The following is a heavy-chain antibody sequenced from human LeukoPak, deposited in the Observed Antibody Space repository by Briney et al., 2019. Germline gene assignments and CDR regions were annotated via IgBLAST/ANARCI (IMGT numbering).Heavy chain of an antibody. D-gene: IGHD3-22*01. J-gene: IGHJ4*02. CDR3: ATGHFRSRYYDSSGYYDY. V-gene: IGHV1-69-2*01. Sequence: ASVKISCKVSGYTFTDYYMHWVQQAPGKGLEWMGLVDPEDGETIYAEKFQGRVTITADTSTYTAYMELGSLRSEDTAVYYCATGHFRSRYYDSSGYYDYWGQGTLVTVSS. CDR1: GYTFTDYY. CDR2: VDPEDGET.